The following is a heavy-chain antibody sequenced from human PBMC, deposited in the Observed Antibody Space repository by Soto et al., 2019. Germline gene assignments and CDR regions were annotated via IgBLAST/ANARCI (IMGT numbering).Heavy chain of an antibody. J-gene: IGHJ6*02. Sequence: LSLTCTVSGGSISSGGYYWSWIRQHPGKGLEWIGYIYYSGSTYYNPSLKSRVTISVDTSKSQFSLKLSSVTAADTAVYYCARDFTDSSGPTLGMGVWGQGTTVTVSS. CDR3: ARDFTDSSGPTLGMGV. CDR1: GGSISSGGYY. D-gene: IGHD6-19*01. CDR2: IYYSGST. V-gene: IGHV4-31*03.